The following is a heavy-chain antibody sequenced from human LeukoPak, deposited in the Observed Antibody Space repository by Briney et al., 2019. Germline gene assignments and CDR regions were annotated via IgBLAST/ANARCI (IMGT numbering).Heavy chain of an antibody. CDR1: GFTFSSCA. CDR2: ISGSGGNT. D-gene: IGHD1-26*01. Sequence: GGSLRLSCAASGFTFSSCAMSWVRQAPGKGLEWVSAISGSGGNTYYADSVKGRFTISRDNSKNTVNLQMNSLRVEDTAVYYCAKDQARRYSGSYLFDYWGQGTLVTVSS. V-gene: IGHV3-23*01. J-gene: IGHJ4*02. CDR3: AKDQARRYSGSYLFDY.